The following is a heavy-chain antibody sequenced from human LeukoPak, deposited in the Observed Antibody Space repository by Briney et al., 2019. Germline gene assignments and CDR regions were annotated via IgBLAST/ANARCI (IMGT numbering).Heavy chain of an antibody. V-gene: IGHV1-2*04. CDR2: INPNSGGT. J-gene: IGHJ4*02. Sequence: EASVKVSCTASGYTFTGYYMHWVRQAPGQGLEWMGWINPNSGGTNYAQKFQGWVTMTRDTSISTAYMELSRLRSDDTAVYYCARDGEVDSSGFDYWGQGTLVTVSS. CDR3: ARDGEVDSSGFDY. D-gene: IGHD3-22*01. CDR1: GYTFTGYY.